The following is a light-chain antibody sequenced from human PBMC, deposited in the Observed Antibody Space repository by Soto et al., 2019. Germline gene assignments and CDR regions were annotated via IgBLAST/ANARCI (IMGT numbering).Light chain of an antibody. CDR1: QSIRNW. J-gene: IGKJ1*01. V-gene: IGKV1-5*01. CDR3: QQYNTMWT. Sequence: DIQMTQSPSTLSASVGDRVTITCRASQSIRNWLAWYQQIPGKAPKLLIYDASSLESGVPSRFSGRGSGTEFTLTISSLQPDDFASYYCQQYNTMWTFGQGTKVEIK. CDR2: DAS.